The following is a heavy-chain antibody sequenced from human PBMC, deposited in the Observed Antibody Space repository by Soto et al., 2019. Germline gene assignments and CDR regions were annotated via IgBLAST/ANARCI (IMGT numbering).Heavy chain of an antibody. CDR2: ISGSGGST. D-gene: IGHD3-22*01. Sequence: GGSLRLSCAASGFTFSSYAMSWVRQAPGKGLEWVSAISGSGGSTYYADSVKGRFTISRDNSKNTLYLQMNSLRAEDTAVYYCAKDYDSSGYLVGWFDPWGQGTLVTVSS. J-gene: IGHJ5*02. CDR3: AKDYDSSGYLVGWFDP. V-gene: IGHV3-23*01. CDR1: GFTFSSYA.